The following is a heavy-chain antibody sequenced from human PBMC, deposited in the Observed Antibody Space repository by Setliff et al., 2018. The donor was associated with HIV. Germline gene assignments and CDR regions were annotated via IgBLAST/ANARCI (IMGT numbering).Heavy chain of an antibody. CDR1: GFTFSNAW. J-gene: IGHJ4*02. Sequence: PGGSLRLSCAASGFTFSNAWMSWVRQAPGKGLEWVSRISSSGITTDYADSVKGRFTISRDNSKSTLYLQMNSLRAEDTAVYYCARDFAGITAAGADYWGPGTLVTVSS. D-gene: IGHD6-13*01. CDR3: ARDFAGITAAGADY. CDR2: ISSSGITT. V-gene: IGHV3-48*01.